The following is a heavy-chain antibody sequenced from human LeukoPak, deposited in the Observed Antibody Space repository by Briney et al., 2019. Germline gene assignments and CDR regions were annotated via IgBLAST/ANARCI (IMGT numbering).Heavy chain of an antibody. J-gene: IGHJ6*03. Sequence: SETLSLTCTVSGYSISSGYYWGWIRQPPGKGLEWIGSIYHSGSTYYNPSLKSRVTISVDTSKNQFSLKLSSVTAADTAVYYCARGRVAAAGSPAGFMDVWGKGTTVTVSS. V-gene: IGHV4-38-2*02. CDR2: IYHSGST. D-gene: IGHD6-13*01. CDR3: ARGRVAAAGSPAGFMDV. CDR1: GYSISSGYY.